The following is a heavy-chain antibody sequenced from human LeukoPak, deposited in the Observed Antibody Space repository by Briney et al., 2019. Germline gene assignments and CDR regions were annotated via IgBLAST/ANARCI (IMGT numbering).Heavy chain of an antibody. Sequence: PSETLSLTCAVYGGSFSGHYWSWIRQPPGKGLEWIGEINHSGGANYNPSLKSRVTMSVDTSKNQFSLNLTSVTAADTAVYYCARYGTYPYYYYMDVWGKGTTVTVSS. CDR2: INHSGGA. V-gene: IGHV4-34*01. CDR1: GGSFSGHY. D-gene: IGHD4-17*01. CDR3: ARYGTYPYYYYMDV. J-gene: IGHJ6*03.